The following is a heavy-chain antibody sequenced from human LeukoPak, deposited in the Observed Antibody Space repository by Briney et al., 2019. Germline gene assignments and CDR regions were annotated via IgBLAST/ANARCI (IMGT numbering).Heavy chain of an antibody. CDR1: GFTFDDYT. D-gene: IGHD5-24*01. CDR2: ISWDGGST. CDR3: AKGRDGYSKAAFDY. J-gene: IGHJ4*02. Sequence: GGSLRLSCAASGFTFDDYTMHWVRQAPGKGLEWVSLISWDGGSTYYADSVKGRFTISRDNSKNSLYLQMNSLRTEDTALYYCAKGRDGYSKAAFDYWGQGTLVTVSS. V-gene: IGHV3-43*01.